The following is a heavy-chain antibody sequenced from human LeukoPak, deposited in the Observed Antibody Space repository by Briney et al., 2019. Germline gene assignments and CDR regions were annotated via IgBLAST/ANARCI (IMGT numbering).Heavy chain of an antibody. D-gene: IGHD3-22*01. J-gene: IGHJ3*02. CDR2: ISYDGSNK. Sequence: GRSLRLSCAASGFTFSSYGMHWVRQAPGKGLEWVAVISYDGSNKYYADSVKGRFTISRDNSKNTLYLQMNSLRAEDTAVYYCASYYDSSGYYSIQPHDAFDIWGQGTMVTVSS. CDR1: GFTFSSYG. V-gene: IGHV3-30*03. CDR3: ASYYDSSGYYSIQPHDAFDI.